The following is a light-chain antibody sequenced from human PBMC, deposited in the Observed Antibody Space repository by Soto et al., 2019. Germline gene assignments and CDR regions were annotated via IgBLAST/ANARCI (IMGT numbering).Light chain of an antibody. J-gene: IGLJ3*02. CDR1: SSDIGAYNY. Sequence: QSALTQPASVSGSPGQSITISCTGTSSDIGAYNYVSWYQHHPGEAPKLMIYEVSNRPSGVSNRFSGSKSGSTASLTISGLQAEDEADYYCSAYTTTTTLVVFGGGTKVTVL. V-gene: IGLV2-14*01. CDR2: EVS. CDR3: SAYTTTTTLVV.